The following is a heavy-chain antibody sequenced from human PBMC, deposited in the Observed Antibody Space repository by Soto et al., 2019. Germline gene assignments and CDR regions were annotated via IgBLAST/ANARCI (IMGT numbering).Heavy chain of an antibody. CDR1: GYTFINYG. V-gene: IGHV1-18*01. CDR3: VREVVWGATLVLGVVARDFDI. J-gene: IGHJ3*02. CDR2: ISTYNGQT. D-gene: IGHD3-16*01. Sequence: QAQLVQSGAEVRKPGASVKVSCKTSGYTFINYGVSWVRQAPGQGLVWMGWISTYNGQTNVAQNFQGRVTLTSDASARTVYMELMGLSADDTAMYYCVREVVWGATLVLGVVARDFDIWGQGTPVTVSS.